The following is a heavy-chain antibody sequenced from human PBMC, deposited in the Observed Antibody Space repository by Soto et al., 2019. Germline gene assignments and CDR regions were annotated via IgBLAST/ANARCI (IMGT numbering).Heavy chain of an antibody. CDR3: ATVVDYDILTGYYFGGMDV. Sequence: QVQLVESGGGVVQPGRSLRLSCAASGFTFSSYGMHWVRQAPGKGLEWVAVISYDGSKKYYADSVKGRFTISRDNSKNTRDLQMSSWRAEDAAVYYCATVVDYDILTGYYFGGMDVWGQGTTVTVSS. D-gene: IGHD3-9*01. V-gene: IGHV3-30*03. CDR1: GFTFSSYG. CDR2: ISYDGSKK. J-gene: IGHJ6*02.